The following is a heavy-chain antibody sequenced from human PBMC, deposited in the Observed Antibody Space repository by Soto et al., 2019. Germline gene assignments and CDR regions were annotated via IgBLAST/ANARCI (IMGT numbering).Heavy chain of an antibody. Sequence: ASVKVSCKASGGTFSSYAISWVRQAPGQGLEWMGGIIPIFGTANYARKFQGRVTITADESTSTAYMELSSLRSEDTAVYYCARITIFGVVPPYYYYGMDVWGQGTTVTVSS. CDR3: ARITIFGVVPPYYYYGMDV. CDR1: GGTFSSYA. V-gene: IGHV1-69*13. D-gene: IGHD3-3*01. J-gene: IGHJ6*02. CDR2: IIPIFGTA.